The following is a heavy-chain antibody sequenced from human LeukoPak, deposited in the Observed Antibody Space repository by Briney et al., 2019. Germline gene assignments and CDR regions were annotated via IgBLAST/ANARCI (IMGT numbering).Heavy chain of an antibody. D-gene: IGHD2-15*01. J-gene: IGHJ2*01. CDR3: ARDPGSPRGYFDL. CDR1: NGSISSSSYY. CDR2: IYHSGST. Sequence: PSETLSLTCTVSNGSISSSSYYWSWIRQPPGKGLEWIGYIYHSGSTYYNPSLKSRVTISVDRSKKQFSLKLSSVTAADTAVYYCARDPGSPRGYFDLWGRGTLVTVSS. V-gene: IGHV4-30-2*01.